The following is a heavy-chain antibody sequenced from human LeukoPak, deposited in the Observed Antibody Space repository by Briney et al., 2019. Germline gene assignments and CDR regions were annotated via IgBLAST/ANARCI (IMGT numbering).Heavy chain of an antibody. CDR3: ARMFVVVPAYYYYYMDV. D-gene: IGHD2-2*01. J-gene: IGHJ6*03. Sequence: GASVKVSCKASGYTFTGYYMHWVRQARGQGLEWMGWISAYNGNTNYAQKLQGRVTMTTDTSTSTAYMELRSLRSDDTAVYYCARMFVVVPAYYYYYMDVWGKGTTVTISS. CDR2: ISAYNGNT. V-gene: IGHV1-18*04. CDR1: GYTFTGYY.